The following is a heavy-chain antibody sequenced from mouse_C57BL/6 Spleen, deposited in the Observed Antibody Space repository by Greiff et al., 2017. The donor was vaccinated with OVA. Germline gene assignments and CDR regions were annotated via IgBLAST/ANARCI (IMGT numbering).Heavy chain of an antibody. CDR2: ISNGGGST. D-gene: IGHD1-1*01. CDR1: GFTFSDYY. CDR3: ARRGYGSSYLSYWYFDV. J-gene: IGHJ1*03. Sequence: EVKLVESGGGLVQPGGSLKLSCAASGFTFSDYYMYWVRQTPEKRLEWVAYISNGGGSTYYPDTVKGRFTISRDNAKNTLYLQMSRLKSEDTAMYYCARRGYGSSYLSYWYFDVWGTGTTVTVSS. V-gene: IGHV5-12*01.